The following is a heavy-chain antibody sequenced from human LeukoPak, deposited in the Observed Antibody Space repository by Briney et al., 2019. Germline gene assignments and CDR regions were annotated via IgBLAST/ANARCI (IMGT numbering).Heavy chain of an antibody. Sequence: SETLSLTCIGSGGSIGTYYWSWIRQPPGKGLEWIGHIYYSGSTAYNPSLRSRVTISVDTSKNQFSLNLNSVTAADTAVYYCARGRDGLNYGPFDYWGQGTLVTVSS. CDR1: GGSIGTYY. CDR3: ARGRDGLNYGPFDY. D-gene: IGHD5-24*01. J-gene: IGHJ4*02. CDR2: IYYSGST. V-gene: IGHV4-59*01.